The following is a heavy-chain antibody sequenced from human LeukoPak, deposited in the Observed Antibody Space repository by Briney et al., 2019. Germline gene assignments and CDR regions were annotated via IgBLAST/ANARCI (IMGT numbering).Heavy chain of an antibody. CDR3: ARQYCSGGNCYHFDY. Sequence: SETLSLTCTVSGGSISSRNWWSWVRPPPGKGLEWIGEIYHSGNTNYNPSLKSRVSISVDKAKNQFSLKMSSVTAADTAVYYCARQYCSGGNCYHFDYWGQGTLVTVSS. CDR2: IYHSGNT. V-gene: IGHV4-4*02. J-gene: IGHJ4*02. D-gene: IGHD2-15*01. CDR1: GGSISSRNW.